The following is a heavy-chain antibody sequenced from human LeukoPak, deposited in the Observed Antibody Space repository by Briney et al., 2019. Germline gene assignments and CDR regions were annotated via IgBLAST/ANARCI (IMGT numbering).Heavy chain of an antibody. CDR3: ARVPLGVYYYDSSGYYYCDY. J-gene: IGHJ4*02. V-gene: IGHV1-2*02. D-gene: IGHD3-22*01. Sequence: ASVKVSCKASGYTFTDYYMHWVRQAPGQGLEWMGWINPNSGGTNYAQKFQGRVTMTRDTSISTAYMELSRLRSDDTAVYYCARVPLGVYYYDSSGYYYCDYWGQGPRSPSPQ. CDR2: INPNSGGT. CDR1: GYTFTDYY.